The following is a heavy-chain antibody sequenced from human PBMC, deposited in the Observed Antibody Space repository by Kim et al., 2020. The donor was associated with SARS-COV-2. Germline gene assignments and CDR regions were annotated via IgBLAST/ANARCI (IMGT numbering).Heavy chain of an antibody. J-gene: IGHJ4*02. CDR2: ISRDGGEI. V-gene: IGHV3-43*02. D-gene: IGHD6-19*01. CDR1: GFTFDDYA. CDR3: VRGQQWLIKN. Sequence: GGSLRLSCAASGFTFDDYAIQWVRQVPGKGLEWVSLISRDGGEIKYADSVNGRFTISRDNSKKSVYLQMNSLRSEDTALYYCVRGQQWLIKNWGQGTQVTVSS.